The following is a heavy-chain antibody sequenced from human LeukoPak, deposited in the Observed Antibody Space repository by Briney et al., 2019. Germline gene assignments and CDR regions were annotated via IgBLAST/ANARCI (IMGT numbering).Heavy chain of an antibody. V-gene: IGHV4-34*01. CDR3: TRSEYYYGSGSYYSDY. CDR1: GGSFSGYY. Sequence: SETLSLXCAVYGGSFSGYYWSWIRRPPGKGLESIGEINHSGSTNYNPSLKSRVTISVDTSKNQFSLKLSSVTAADTAVYYCTRSEYYYGSGSYYSDYWGQGTLVTVSS. CDR2: INHSGST. J-gene: IGHJ4*02. D-gene: IGHD3-10*01.